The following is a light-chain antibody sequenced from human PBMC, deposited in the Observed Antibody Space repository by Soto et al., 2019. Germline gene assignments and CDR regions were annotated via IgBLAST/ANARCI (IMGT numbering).Light chain of an antibody. Sequence: QSALTQPASVSASPRQSITISCTGTSSDIGGYNYVSWYQQHPGKAPKLMIYEVTNRPSGVSNRFSGSKSGNTASLTISGLQAEDEADYYCSSYTSSNSVIFGGGTKLTVL. V-gene: IGLV2-14*01. CDR3: SSYTSSNSVI. CDR1: SSDIGGYNY. J-gene: IGLJ2*01. CDR2: EVT.